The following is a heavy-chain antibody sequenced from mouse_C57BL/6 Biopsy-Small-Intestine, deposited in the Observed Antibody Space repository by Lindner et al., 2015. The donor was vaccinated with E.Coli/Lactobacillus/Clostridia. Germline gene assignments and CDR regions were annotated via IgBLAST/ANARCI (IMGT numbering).Heavy chain of an antibody. D-gene: IGHD3-1*01. Sequence: VQLQESGSELMKPGASVSLSCKASGYTFTGYWIEWVKQRPGHGLEWIGEILPGSDSTTYDEKFKDKATFITGTSSNTAYMQLSSLTTEDSAIYYCSRRFGVPYVMDYWGQGTSVTVSS. J-gene: IGHJ4*01. CDR2: ILPGSDST. V-gene: IGHV1-9*01. CDR3: SRRFGVPYVMDY. CDR1: GYTFTGYW.